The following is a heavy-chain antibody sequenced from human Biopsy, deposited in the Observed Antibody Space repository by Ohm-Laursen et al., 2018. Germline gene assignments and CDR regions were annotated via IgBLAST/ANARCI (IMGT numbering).Heavy chain of an antibody. CDR3: ASAGYNPDWNFDL. V-gene: IGHV4-59*12. D-gene: IGHD5-24*01. CDR1: CGPIGSYY. Sequence: PPGAPSLPCTVSCGPIGSYYLSWVPQPPGKALEGIGYIYFTGRTSYNPSLKSRVTMSVNTSKKQFSLRLSSVTAADTAVYYCASAGYNPDWNFDLWGRGTRVTVSS. CDR2: IYFTGRT. J-gene: IGHJ2*01.